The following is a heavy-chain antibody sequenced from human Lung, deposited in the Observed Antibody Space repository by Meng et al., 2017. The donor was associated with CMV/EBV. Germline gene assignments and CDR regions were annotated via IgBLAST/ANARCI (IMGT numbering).Heavy chain of an antibody. Sequence: LHLQESARALVKPSETPSLTCTVSGGSISSSSYNWGWIRQPPGKGLEWIGSIYYSGSTYYNPSLKSRVTISVDTSKNQFSLKLSSVTAADTAVYYCAREGHHYQGDYWGQGTLVTVSS. V-gene: IGHV4-39*07. J-gene: IGHJ4*02. D-gene: IGHD2-2*01. CDR3: AREGHHYQGDY. CDR1: GGSISSSSYN. CDR2: IYYSGST.